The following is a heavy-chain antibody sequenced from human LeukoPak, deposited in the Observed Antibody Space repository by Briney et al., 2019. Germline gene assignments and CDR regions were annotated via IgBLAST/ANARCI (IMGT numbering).Heavy chain of an antibody. J-gene: IGHJ6*04. CDR1: GGSFSGYY. Sequence: SETLPLTCAVYGGSFSGYYWSWIRQPPGKGLEWIGEVNHGGSTNYNPSLKSRVTISVDTSKNQFSLKLSSVTAADTAVYYCAGRGGGKQQQLARLYYGMDVWGKGTTVTVSS. V-gene: IGHV4-34*01. D-gene: IGHD6-13*01. CDR2: VNHGGST. CDR3: AGRGGGKQQQLARLYYGMDV.